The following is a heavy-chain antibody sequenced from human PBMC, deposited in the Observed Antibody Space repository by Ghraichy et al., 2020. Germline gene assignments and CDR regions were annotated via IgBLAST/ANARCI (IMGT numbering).Heavy chain of an antibody. CDR1: GGSFSGYY. Sequence: SETLSLTCAVYGGSFSGYYWSWIRQPPGKGLEWIGEINHSGSTNYNPSLKSRVTISVDTSKNQFSLKLSSVTAADTAVYYCARDGYSYGYPSYYYYGMDVWGQGTTVTVSS. CDR2: INHSGST. D-gene: IGHD5-18*01. V-gene: IGHV4-34*01. CDR3: ARDGYSYGYPSYYYYGMDV. J-gene: IGHJ6*02.